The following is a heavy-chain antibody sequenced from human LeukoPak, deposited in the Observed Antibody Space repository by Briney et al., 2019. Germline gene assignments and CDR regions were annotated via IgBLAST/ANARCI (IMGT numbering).Heavy chain of an antibody. CDR1: GFTFSSYA. Sequence: GGSLRLSCAASGFTFSSYAMHGVRQAPGKGLERVAVISYDGSNKYYADSVKGRFTISRDNSKNTLYLQMNSLRAEDTAVYYCARTHIVVVTASSYFDYWGQGTLVTVSS. D-gene: IGHD2-21*02. J-gene: IGHJ4*02. V-gene: IGHV3-30*04. CDR3: ARTHIVVVTASSYFDY. CDR2: ISYDGSNK.